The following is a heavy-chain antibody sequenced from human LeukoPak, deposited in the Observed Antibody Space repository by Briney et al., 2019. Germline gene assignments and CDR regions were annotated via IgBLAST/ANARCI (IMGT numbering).Heavy chain of an antibody. V-gene: IGHV3-23*01. J-gene: IGHJ4*02. CDR1: GFTFSGYA. CDR2: ISGSGGST. Sequence: GGSLRLSCAASGFTFSGYAMSWVRQAPGKGLEWVSAISGSGGSTYYADSVKGRFTISRDNARNSLYLQMNGLRAEDTAVYYCARDRGITSFGVVITLDHWGQGTVVIVSS. CDR3: ARDRGITSFGVVITLDH. D-gene: IGHD3-3*01.